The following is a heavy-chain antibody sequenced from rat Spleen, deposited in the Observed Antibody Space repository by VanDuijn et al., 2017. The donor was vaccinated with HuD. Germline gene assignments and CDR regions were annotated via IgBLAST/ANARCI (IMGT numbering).Heavy chain of an antibody. CDR1: GFSLISHS. Sequence: QVQLKESGPGLVQSSQTLSLICTVSGFSLISHSVHWVRQPPGKGLEWIAAISSGGSTYYNSALKSRLSISRDTSKSQVFLQMSSLQTEDTAIYYCTRDRLQWFDYWGQGVMVTVSS. CDR3: TRDRLQWFDY. D-gene: IGHD1-1*01. J-gene: IGHJ2*01. V-gene: IGHV2-4*01. CDR2: ISSGGST.